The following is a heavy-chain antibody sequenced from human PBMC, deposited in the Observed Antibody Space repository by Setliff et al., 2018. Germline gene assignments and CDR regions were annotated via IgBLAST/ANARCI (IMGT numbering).Heavy chain of an antibody. CDR1: GGSVSSASHY. CDR3: ARDYQGGWFDP. V-gene: IGHV4-39*07. D-gene: IGHD3-16*01. CDR2: VYYSGYT. Sequence: SETLSLTCTVSGGSVSSASHYWGWIRQAPGKGMEWIGSVYYSGYTYYKPSLQSRVTMSVDTSKNQFSLKLTSVTAADTAVYYCARDYQGGWFDPWGPGTLVTVSS. J-gene: IGHJ5*02.